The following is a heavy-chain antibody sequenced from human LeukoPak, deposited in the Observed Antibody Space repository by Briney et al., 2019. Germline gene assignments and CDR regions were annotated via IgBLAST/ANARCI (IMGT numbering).Heavy chain of an antibody. CDR3: ARGFSGSSSSGVGRDY. CDR2: IYHSGST. Sequence: SQTLSLTCAVSGGSISSGGYSWSWIRQPPGKGLEWIGYIYHSGSTYYNPSLKSRVTISVDRSKNQFSLKLSSVTAADTAVYYCARGFSGSSSSGVGRDYWGQGTLVTVSS. D-gene: IGHD6-6*01. J-gene: IGHJ4*02. V-gene: IGHV4-30-2*01. CDR1: GGSISSGGYS.